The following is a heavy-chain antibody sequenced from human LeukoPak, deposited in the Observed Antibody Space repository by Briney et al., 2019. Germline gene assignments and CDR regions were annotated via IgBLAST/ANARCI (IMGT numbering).Heavy chain of an antibody. Sequence: ASVKVSCKASGYTFTGYYMHWVRQAPGQGLEWMGRINPNSGGTNYAQNLQGRVTMTTDTSTSTAYMELRSLRSDDTAVYYCARDRYSGGYLFVAFDIWGQGTMVTVSS. CDR1: GYTFTGYY. V-gene: IGHV1-2*06. CDR2: INPNSGGT. J-gene: IGHJ3*02. CDR3: ARDRYSGGYLFVAFDI. D-gene: IGHD1-26*01.